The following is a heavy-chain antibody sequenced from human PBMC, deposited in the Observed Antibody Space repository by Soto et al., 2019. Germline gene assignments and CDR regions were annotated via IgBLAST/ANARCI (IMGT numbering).Heavy chain of an antibody. CDR1: GYTFTGYY. D-gene: IGHD3-3*01. V-gene: IGHV1-2*04. CDR3: ARDPRKYDFWSGYYGNPPGYGMDV. J-gene: IGHJ6*02. CDR2: INPNSGGT. Sequence: GASVKVSCKASGYTFTGYYMHWVRQAPGQGLEWMGWINPNSGGTNYAQKFQGWVTMTRDTSISTAYMELSRLRSDDTAVYYCARDPRKYDFWSGYYGNPPGYGMDVWGQGTTVTVSS.